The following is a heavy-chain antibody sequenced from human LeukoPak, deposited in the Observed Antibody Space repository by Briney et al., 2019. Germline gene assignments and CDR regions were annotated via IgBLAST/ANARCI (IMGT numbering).Heavy chain of an antibody. V-gene: IGHV4-34*01. CDR3: PRGGGWPVKFDY. J-gene: IGHJ4*02. Sequence: SETLSLTCAVYGGSFSGYYWSWIRQPPGKGLEWIGEINHSQSTNYNPPLKSRVTISVDTSENQFSLNLSSVTAADTAVYYCPRGGGWPVKFDYWGQGTLVTVSS. CDR1: GGSFSGYY. CDR2: INHSQST. D-gene: IGHD6-19*01.